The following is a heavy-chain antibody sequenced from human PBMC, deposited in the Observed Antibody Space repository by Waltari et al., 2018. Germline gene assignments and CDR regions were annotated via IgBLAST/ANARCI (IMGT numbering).Heavy chain of an antibody. J-gene: IGHJ4*02. CDR2: IRGSGGST. CDR3: AKGGGGLDMIFDY. D-gene: IGHD2-2*03. Sequence: EVQLLESGGGLVQPGGSLRLSCGASGFTFSNYVMSWVRQAPGKGLGWVSAIRGSGGSTYYADSVKGRFTISRDNSKNTLYLQMNSLRAEDTAVYYCAKGGGGLDMIFDYWGQGTLVTVSS. V-gene: IGHV3-23*01. CDR1: GFTFSNYV.